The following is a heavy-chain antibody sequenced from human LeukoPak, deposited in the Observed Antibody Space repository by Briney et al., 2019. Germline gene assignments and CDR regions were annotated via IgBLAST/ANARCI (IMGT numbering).Heavy chain of an antibody. D-gene: IGHD1-26*01. Sequence: ASVKVSCKASGYTFTSYYMHWVRQAPGQGLEWMGWINPNTGGTSYAQNFQGRVTMTRDTSISTAYMELSSLRSDDTAIFYCVRPARSGSYPYFFDFWGQGTLVTVSS. CDR2: INPNTGGT. J-gene: IGHJ4*02. CDR1: GYTFTSYY. CDR3: VRPARSGSYPYFFDF. V-gene: IGHV1-2*02.